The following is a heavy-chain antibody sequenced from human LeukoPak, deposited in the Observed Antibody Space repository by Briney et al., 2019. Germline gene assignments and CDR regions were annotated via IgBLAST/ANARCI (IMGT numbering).Heavy chain of an antibody. CDR1: GGTFSSYA. J-gene: IGHJ6*03. CDR2: IIPIFGTA. Sequence: ASVKVSCKASGGTFSSYAISWVRRAPGQGLEWMGGIIPIFGTANYAQKFQGRVTITADESTSTAYMELSSLRSEDTAVYYCAREGPSYCSSTSCYGANYYYMDVWGKGTTVTVSS. CDR3: AREGPSYCSSTSCYGANYYYMDV. V-gene: IGHV1-69*13. D-gene: IGHD2-2*01.